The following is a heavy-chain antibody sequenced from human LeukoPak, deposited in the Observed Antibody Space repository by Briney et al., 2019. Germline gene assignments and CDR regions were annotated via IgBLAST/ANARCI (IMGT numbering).Heavy chain of an antibody. CDR2: MNPNSGNT. CDR1: GYTFTSYD. CDR3: ARGRITIFGVVIHGMDV. Sequence: ASVKVSCKASGYTFTSYDINWMRQATGQGLEWMGWMNPNSGNTGYAQKFQGRVTMTRNTSISTAYMELSSLRSEDTAVCYCARGRITIFGVVIHGMDVWGRGTTVTVSS. J-gene: IGHJ6*02. V-gene: IGHV1-8*01. D-gene: IGHD3-3*01.